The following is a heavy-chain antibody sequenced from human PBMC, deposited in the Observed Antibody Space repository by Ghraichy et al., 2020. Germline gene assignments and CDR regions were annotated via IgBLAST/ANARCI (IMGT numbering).Heavy chain of an antibody. CDR1: GFTFSNYA. CDR2: ISYDETYK. V-gene: IGHV3-30*04. Sequence: GGSLRLSCAASGFTFSNYAMHWVRQAPGKGLEWVAVISYDETYKYYADSVQGRFTISRDNSKDTLFLLMNSLRPEDTALYYCASPKLEAATGKPRAEYVHHWGQGTLVTVSS. CDR3: ASPKLEAATGKPRAEYVHH. D-gene: IGHD1-1*01. J-gene: IGHJ1*01.